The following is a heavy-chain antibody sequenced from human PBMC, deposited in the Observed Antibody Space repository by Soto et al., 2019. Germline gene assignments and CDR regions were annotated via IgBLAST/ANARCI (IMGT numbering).Heavy chain of an antibody. D-gene: IGHD6-19*01. V-gene: IGHV3-23*01. CDR2: ISGSGGTT. Sequence: EGLEWVSAISGSGGTTYYAESVKGRFTISRDNSKNTLYLQMNSLRAEDTAVYYCANFFVAKEGSRGWRWVLACRVNRASDL. CDR3: ANFFVAKEGSRGWRWVLACRVNRASDL. J-gene: IGHJ2*01.